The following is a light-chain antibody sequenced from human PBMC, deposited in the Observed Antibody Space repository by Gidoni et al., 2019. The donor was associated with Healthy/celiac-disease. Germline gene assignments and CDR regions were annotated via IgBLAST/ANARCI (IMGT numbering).Light chain of an antibody. CDR3: QQYKYWPPLT. V-gene: IGKV3-15*01. CDR1: QSVSSD. CDR2: GAS. J-gene: IGKJ4*01. Sequence: EIVMTQSPATLSVSPGERATLSCRASQSVSSDLAWYQQKPGQAPRLLIYGASTRATGIPARFRGSGCGTEFTLPISSMQPEDFAVYYCQQYKYWPPLTFGGGTKVEIK.